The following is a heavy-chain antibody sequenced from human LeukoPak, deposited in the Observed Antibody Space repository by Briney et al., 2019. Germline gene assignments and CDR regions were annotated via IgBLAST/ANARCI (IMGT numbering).Heavy chain of an antibody. J-gene: IGHJ4*02. V-gene: IGHV3-48*03. D-gene: IGHD5-12*01. CDR2: ISSSGSTI. CDR1: GFTFSSYE. Sequence: PGGSLRLSCAASGFTFSSYEMNWVRQAPGKGLEWVSYISSSGSTIYYADSVKGRFTISRDNAKNSLYLQMNSLRAEDTAVYYCARDRGYSGYDSVFDYWGQGTLVTVSS. CDR3: ARDRGYSGYDSVFDY.